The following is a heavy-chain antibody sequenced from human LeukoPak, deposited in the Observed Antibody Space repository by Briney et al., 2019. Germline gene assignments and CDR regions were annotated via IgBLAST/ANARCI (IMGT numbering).Heavy chain of an antibody. Sequence: PGGSLRLSCVASGFTFTNYALSWVRQSPGKGLEWVAGFSGYGGDAHYGDSVKGRFTISRDNSKNTLYLQMNNLRAEDTAVYYCAKEGPIVEFNDFWSGPPHYYYYMDVWGKGTTVTVSS. V-gene: IGHV3-23*01. CDR1: GFTFTNYA. CDR3: AKEGPIVEFNDFWSGPPHYYYYMDV. CDR2: FSGYGGDA. J-gene: IGHJ6*03. D-gene: IGHD3-3*01.